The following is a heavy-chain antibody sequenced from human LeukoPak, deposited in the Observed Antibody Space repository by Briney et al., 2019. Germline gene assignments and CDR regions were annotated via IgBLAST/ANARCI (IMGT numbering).Heavy chain of an antibody. D-gene: IGHD5-18*01. CDR3: ARVGVTATVNGYRYHALDV. V-gene: IGHV4-31*03. J-gene: IGHJ6*02. CDR2: IYYSGST. Sequence: SQTLSLTCTVSGGSISSGGYYWSWIRQHPGKGLEWIGYIYYSGSTYYNPSLKSRVTISVDTSKNQFSLKLSSVTAADTAVYYCARVGVTATVNGYRYHALDVWGQGTTVAVSS. CDR1: GGSISSGGYY.